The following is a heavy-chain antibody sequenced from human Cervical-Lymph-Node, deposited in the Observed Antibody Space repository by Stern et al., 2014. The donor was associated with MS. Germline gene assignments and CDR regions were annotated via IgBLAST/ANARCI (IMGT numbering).Heavy chain of an antibody. V-gene: IGHV4-4*02. CDR1: GDSISNDNW. J-gene: IGHJ4*02. CDR2: VYHTGSA. D-gene: IGHD2-2*01. CDR3: ARDQGFQLMNS. Sequence: QVQLQESGPGLVRPSGTLSLTCAVSGDSISNDNWWSWVRQPPGNGLEWIGEVYHTGSANYDPSLKSRVTISVDKSKNQFSLRLTSMTAADTAVYYCARDQGFQLMNSWGQGTLVIVSS.